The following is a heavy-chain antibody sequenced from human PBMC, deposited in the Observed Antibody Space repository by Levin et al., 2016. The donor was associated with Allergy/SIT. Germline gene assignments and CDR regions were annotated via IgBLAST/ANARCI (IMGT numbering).Heavy chain of an antibody. J-gene: IGHJ3*02. V-gene: IGHV1-69*01. Sequence: WVRQAPGQGLEWMGGIIPIFGTANYAQKFQGRVTITADESTSTAYMELSSLRSEDTAVYYCARGRFPTHDAFDIWGQGTMVTVSS. D-gene: IGHD2-21*01. CDR2: IIPIFGTA. CDR3: ARGRFPTHDAFDI.